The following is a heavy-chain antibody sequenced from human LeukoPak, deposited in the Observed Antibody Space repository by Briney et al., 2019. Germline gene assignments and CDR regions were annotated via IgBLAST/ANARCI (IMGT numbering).Heavy chain of an antibody. J-gene: IGHJ4*02. CDR1: GFSFSVYE. V-gene: IGHV3-48*03. Sequence: GGSLRLSCAASGFSFSVYEIHWVRQAPGKGLEWISDISSSGTTTYYADSVKGRFTISRDNAKNSLYLQMNSLRAEDTAFYYCAKRVPYSSSSVYFDCWGQGTLVTVSS. CDR3: AKRVPYSSSSVYFDC. D-gene: IGHD6-6*01. CDR2: ISSSGTTT.